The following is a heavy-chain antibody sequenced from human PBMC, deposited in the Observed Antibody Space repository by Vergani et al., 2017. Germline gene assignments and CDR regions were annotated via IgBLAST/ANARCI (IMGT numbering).Heavy chain of an antibody. CDR1: GFSFNTYW. CDR2: IDEYGNRA. CDR3: AGNPYGGNGKFDY. Sequence: EVQLVESGGGSVQSGGSLRLSCVASGFSFNTYWMHWVRQVPGKGLMWVARIDEYGNRATYGDFETGRFTISRDNAKNSLYLQMNSRRAEDTALYYFAGNPYGGNGKFDYWGQGTLVTVSS. V-gene: IGHV3-74*03. D-gene: IGHD4-23*01. J-gene: IGHJ4*02.